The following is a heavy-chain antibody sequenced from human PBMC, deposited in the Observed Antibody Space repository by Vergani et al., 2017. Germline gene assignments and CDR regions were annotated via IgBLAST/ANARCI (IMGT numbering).Heavy chain of an antibody. CDR2: FDPEDGET. D-gene: IGHD3-22*01. CDR3: ATGDPYDSSGYYYPRVGLDY. CDR1: GYTLTELS. V-gene: IGHV1-24*01. Sequence: QVQLVQSGAEVKKPGASVKVSCKVSGYTLTELSMHWVRQAPGKGLEWMGGFDPEDGETIYAQKFQGRVTMTKDTSTDTAYMVLSSLRSEDTAVSYCATGDPYDSSGYYYPRVGLDYWGQGTLVTVSS. J-gene: IGHJ4*02.